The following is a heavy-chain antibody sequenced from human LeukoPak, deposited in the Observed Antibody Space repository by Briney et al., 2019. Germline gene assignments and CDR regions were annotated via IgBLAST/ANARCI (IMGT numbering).Heavy chain of an antibody. CDR3: AREILRLDI. J-gene: IGHJ3*02. CDR2: INTSTGKS. Sequence: ASVKVSCKASGYTFTSYAMHWVRQAPGQRLEWMGWINTSTGKSTYAQGFTGRFVFSVDTSVSTAYLQISSLKTEDTAVYYCAREILRLDIWGQGTMVTVSS. V-gene: IGHV7-4-1*02. CDR1: GYTFTSYA. D-gene: IGHD3-9*01.